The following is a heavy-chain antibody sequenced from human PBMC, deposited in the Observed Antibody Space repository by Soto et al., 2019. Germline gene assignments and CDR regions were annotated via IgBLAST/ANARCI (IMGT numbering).Heavy chain of an antibody. CDR1: GFIFSNYA. V-gene: IGHV3-23*01. D-gene: IGHD3-3*01. Sequence: PGGSLRLSCAASGFIFSNYAMTWVRQAPGKGLEWVSAVSGSGGSTYYADSVKGRFTVSRDKSKNTLYLQMNSLRAEDTAVYYCAKDLFGSPFSPFDYWGQGTLVPVSS. CDR3: AKDLFGSPFSPFDY. J-gene: IGHJ4*02. CDR2: VSGSGGST.